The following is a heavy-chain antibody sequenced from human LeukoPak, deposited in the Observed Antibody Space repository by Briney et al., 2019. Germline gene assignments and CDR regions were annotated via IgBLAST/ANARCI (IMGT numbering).Heavy chain of an antibody. CDR2: IRYDGSKK. V-gene: IGHV3-30*02. CDR3: AKTNRGGVGASRNAFDI. CDR1: GFTFSDYG. J-gene: IGHJ3*02. D-gene: IGHD1-26*01. Sequence: GGSLRLSCAASGFTFSDYGIPWVRQAPGKGLEWVAFIRYDGSKKYYADSVKGRFTISRDNSKNTLYLQMNSLGAEDTAVYYCAKTNRGGVGASRNAFDIWGQGTMVTVSS.